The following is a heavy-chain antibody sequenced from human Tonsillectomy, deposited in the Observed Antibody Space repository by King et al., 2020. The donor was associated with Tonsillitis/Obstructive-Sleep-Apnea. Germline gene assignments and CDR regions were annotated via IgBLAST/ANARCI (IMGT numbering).Heavy chain of an antibody. D-gene: IGHD4-23*01. V-gene: IGHV1-46*01. CDR2: INPSDGST. CDR3: AGDVVMYGGNSEGFDY. CDR1: GYTFTSYY. J-gene: IGHJ4*02. Sequence: VQLVESGAEVKKPGASVKVSCKASGYTFTSYYMHWVRQAPGQGLEWMGIINPSDGSTSYPQKFQGRVTMTRDTSTSTVYMELSSLRSEDTAVYYCAGDVVMYGGNSEGFDYWGQGTLVTVSS.